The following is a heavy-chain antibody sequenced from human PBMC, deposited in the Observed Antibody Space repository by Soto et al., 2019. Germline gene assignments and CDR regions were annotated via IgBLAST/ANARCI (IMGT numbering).Heavy chain of an antibody. D-gene: IGHD6-19*01. Sequence: ETLSLTCTVSGGSICSFQWSWIRQTGGKGLEWIGRIDASGSTNYNPSLKSRVIMSVDTSKNQFSLKLSSVTAADTAVYYCARAYYSSGWYRYYYYGMDVWGQGTTVTVSS. CDR3: ARAYYSSGWYRYYYYGMDV. V-gene: IGHV4-4*07. CDR2: IDASGST. CDR1: GGSICSFQ. J-gene: IGHJ6*02.